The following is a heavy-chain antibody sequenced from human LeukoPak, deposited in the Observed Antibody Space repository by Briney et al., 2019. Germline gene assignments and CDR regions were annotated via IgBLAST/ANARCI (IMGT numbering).Heavy chain of an antibody. D-gene: IGHD5-18*01. CDR3: ARDPLMDVDTAMAA. J-gene: IGHJ4*02. V-gene: IGHV1-2*02. CDR1: GYTFTGYY. Sequence: ASVKVSCKASGYTFTGYYMHWVRQSPGQGLEWMGWINPNSGGTNYAQKCQGRVTMTRDTSISTAYMELSRLRSDDTAVYYCARDPLMDVDTAMAAWGQGTLVTVSS. CDR2: INPNSGGT.